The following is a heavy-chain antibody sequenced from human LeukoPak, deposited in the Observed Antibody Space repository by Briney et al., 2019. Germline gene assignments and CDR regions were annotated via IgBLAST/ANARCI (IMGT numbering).Heavy chain of an antibody. CDR1: GLIFSSFA. CDR2: MKGTGET. D-gene: IGHD3-16*01. J-gene: IGHJ4*02. Sequence: GGSLTLSCAASGLIFSSFAMSWVRQAPARGLEWLSSMKGTGETFYSDSVRGRFTLSRDDSRNTVYLQLNNLRVEDTAVYYCARASWVSSADAVWWGQGTVVTVSS. V-gene: IGHV3-23*01. CDR3: ARASWVSSADAVW.